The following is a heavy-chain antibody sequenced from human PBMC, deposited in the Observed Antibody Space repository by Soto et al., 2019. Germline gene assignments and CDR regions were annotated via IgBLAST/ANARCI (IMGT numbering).Heavy chain of an antibody. Sequence: ASVKVSCKASGYTFTGYYMHWVRQAPGQGLEWMGWINPNSGGTNYAQKSQGWVTMTRDTSIGTAYMELSRLRSDDTAVYYCARDSYSNYDGRIYYYYGMDVWGQGTTVTVSS. CDR1: GYTFTGYY. J-gene: IGHJ6*02. D-gene: IGHD4-4*01. V-gene: IGHV1-2*04. CDR3: ARDSYSNYDGRIYYYYGMDV. CDR2: INPNSGGT.